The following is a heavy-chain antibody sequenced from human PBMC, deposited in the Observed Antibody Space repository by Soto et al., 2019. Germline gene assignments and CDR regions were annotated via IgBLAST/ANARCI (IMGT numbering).Heavy chain of an antibody. CDR3: ARDVDDNGAGDCYSLH. CDR2: ISAYNGNT. Sequence: ASVKVSCKASCYTFSSYGFSWVRQAPGQGLERMGWISAYNGNTNYAQKFQGRVTMTTEACTSTAYMELKSLTSDDTAVYYCARDVDDNGAGDCYSLHWGEGTHVNVS. V-gene: IGHV1-18*01. CDR1: CYTFSSYG. D-gene: IGHD2-21*02. J-gene: IGHJ4*02.